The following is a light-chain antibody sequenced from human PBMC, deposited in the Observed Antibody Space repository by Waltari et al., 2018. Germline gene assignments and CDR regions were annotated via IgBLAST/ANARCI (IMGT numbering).Light chain of an antibody. Sequence: QSALTQPASVSGSPGQSITISCTGTSSDGGGYNYVSWYQQYPGKVPKLMIYDVSKWPSGVSNRFSGSKSGNTASLTISGLQAEDEADYYCSSYTSSNTVIFGGGTKLTVL. CDR3: SSYTSSNTVI. CDR1: SSDGGGYNY. V-gene: IGLV2-14*01. J-gene: IGLJ2*01. CDR2: DVS.